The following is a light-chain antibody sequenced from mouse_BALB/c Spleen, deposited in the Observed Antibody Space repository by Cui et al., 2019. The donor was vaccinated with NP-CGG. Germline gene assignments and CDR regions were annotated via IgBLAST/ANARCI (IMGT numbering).Light chain of an antibody. CDR3: ALWYSNHWV. CDR2: GTN. Sequence: QAVVTQESALPPSPGETVTPTSRSSTGAVTTSNYANWVQEKPDHLFTGLIGGTNNRVPGVPARFSGSLIGDKAALTITGAQTEDEAIYFCALWYSNHWVFGGGTKLTVL. J-gene: IGLJ1*01. CDR1: TGAVTTSNY. V-gene: IGLV1*01.